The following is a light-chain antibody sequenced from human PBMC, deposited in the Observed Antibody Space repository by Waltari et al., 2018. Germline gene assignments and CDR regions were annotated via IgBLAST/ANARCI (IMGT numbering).Light chain of an antibody. Sequence: FMLTQPHSVSESPGKTVTISCTRNSGSLGRNYVHWYPQRPGRAATIVIFEDDQRPSRVPDRFSGSIDSASNSASLTLTGLEIEDEGDYYCQSYDGGIWVFGGGTRLTVL. V-gene: IGLV6-57*04. CDR3: QSYDGGIWV. CDR1: SGSLGRNY. CDR2: EDD. J-gene: IGLJ3*02.